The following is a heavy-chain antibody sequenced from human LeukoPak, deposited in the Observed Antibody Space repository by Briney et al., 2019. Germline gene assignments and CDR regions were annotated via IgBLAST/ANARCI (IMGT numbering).Heavy chain of an antibody. J-gene: IGHJ4*02. Sequence: SVKVSCKASGGTFSSYAISWVRQAPGQGLEWMGRIIPILGIANYAQKFQGRVTITADKSTSTAYMELSSLRSEDTAVYYCASDVDSSGYYYGSFYDFDYWGQGTLVTVSS. V-gene: IGHV1-69*04. CDR2: IIPILGIA. CDR3: ASDVDSSGYYYGSFYDFDY. CDR1: GGTFSSYA. D-gene: IGHD3-22*01.